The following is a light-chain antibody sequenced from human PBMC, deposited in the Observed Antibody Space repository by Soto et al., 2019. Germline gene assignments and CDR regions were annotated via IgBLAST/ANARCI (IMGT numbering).Light chain of an antibody. V-gene: IGKV1-5*01. CDR2: DAS. J-gene: IGKJ1*01. CDR3: QQYKTYWT. CDR1: QTISNW. Sequence: DIQMTQSPSTLSASVGDRVTITCRASQTISNWLAWYQQKPGKAPKVLIYDASRLESGVPSRFSGSGSGTEFSLTISSLQPDDFATYYCQQYKTYWTFGQGTKVEIK.